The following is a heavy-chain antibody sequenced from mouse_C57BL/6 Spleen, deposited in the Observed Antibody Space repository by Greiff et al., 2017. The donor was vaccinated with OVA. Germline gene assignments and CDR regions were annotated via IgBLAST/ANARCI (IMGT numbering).Heavy chain of an antibody. J-gene: IGHJ1*03. D-gene: IGHD1-1*01. Sequence: VKLMESGAELVKPGASVKISCKASGYAFSSYWMNWVKQRPGKGLEWIGQIYPGDGDTNYNGKLKGKATLTADKSSSTAYMQLSSLTSEDSAVYFCARSYYYGSSYWYFDVWGTGTTVTVSS. CDR1: GYAFSSYW. CDR3: ARSYYYGSSYWYFDV. CDR2: IYPGDGDT. V-gene: IGHV1-80*01.